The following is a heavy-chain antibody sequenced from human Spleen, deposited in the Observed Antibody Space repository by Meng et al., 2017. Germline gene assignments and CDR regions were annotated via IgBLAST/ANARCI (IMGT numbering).Heavy chain of an antibody. CDR2: IFWNDDK. J-gene: IGHJ3*01. D-gene: IGHD6-19*01. Sequence: SGPTLVKPTQTLTLTCTFSGFSLSTSGGGVGWIRQPPGKALECLALIFWNDDKSYSPSLKNRLTITKDTSKNQVVLTMTNMDPVDTATYYCAHVLAVTGPSNDAFDLWGQGTMVTVSS. V-gene: IGHV2-5*01. CDR3: AHVLAVTGPSNDAFDL. CDR1: GFSLSTSGGG.